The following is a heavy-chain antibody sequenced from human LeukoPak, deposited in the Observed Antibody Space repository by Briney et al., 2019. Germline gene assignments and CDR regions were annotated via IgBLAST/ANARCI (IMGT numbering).Heavy chain of an antibody. V-gene: IGHV4-59*01. CDR3: ARGSGVTEYPFDY. CDR2: IYYSGST. D-gene: IGHD3-10*01. CDR1: GGSISSYY. Sequence: PPETLSLTCTVSGGSISSYYWSWIRQPPGKGLEWIGYIYYSGSTNYNPSLKSRVTISVDTSKNQFSLKLSSVTAADTAVYYCARGSGVTEYPFDYWGQGTLVTVSS. J-gene: IGHJ4*02.